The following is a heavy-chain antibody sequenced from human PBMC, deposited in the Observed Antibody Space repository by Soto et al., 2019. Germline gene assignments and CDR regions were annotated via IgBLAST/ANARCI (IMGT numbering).Heavy chain of an antibody. D-gene: IGHD2-15*01. CDR1: CGSIINGDCF. CDR2: IFDSGST. V-gene: IGHV4-30-4*01. J-gene: IGHJ1*01. Sequence: PSEPLCLTRTVACGSIINGDCFWSRIRKSPGKGLEWIGYIFDSGSTYYTPSLKSRSTISVDTSNNQFSLKLSSVTAADTAVYYCVRGQNIRLSPTPPAYFQHWGQGTLVTVSS. CDR3: VRGQNIRLSPTPPAYFQH.